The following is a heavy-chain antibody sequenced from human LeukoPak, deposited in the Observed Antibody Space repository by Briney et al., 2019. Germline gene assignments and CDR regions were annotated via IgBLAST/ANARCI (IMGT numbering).Heavy chain of an antibody. CDR2: IYTSGST. V-gene: IGHV4-4*07. CDR3: ARESGYDSFPYYYYYYMDV. J-gene: IGHJ6*03. D-gene: IGHD5-12*01. Sequence: SETLSLTCTVSGGSISSYYWSWIRQPAGKGLEWIGRIYTSGSTNYNPSLKSRVTISVDTSKNQFSLKLSSVTAADTAVYYCARESGYDSFPYYYYYYMDVWGKGTTVTISS. CDR1: GGSISSYY.